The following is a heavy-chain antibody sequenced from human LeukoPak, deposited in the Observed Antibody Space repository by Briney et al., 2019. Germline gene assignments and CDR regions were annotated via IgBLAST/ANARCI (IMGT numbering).Heavy chain of an antibody. V-gene: IGHV3-7*04. Sequence: GGSLRLSCAAAGFIFRNNWMTWVRQAPGKGLEWVANIKHDSSEKYSVDSVKGRFTISRDNAKMILYLQMNSLRAEDTAVYLCARGRSMDFWGRGTLVTVSS. CDR2: IKHDSSEK. CDR3: ARGRSMDF. D-gene: IGHD2-2*01. CDR1: GFIFRNNW. J-gene: IGHJ4*01.